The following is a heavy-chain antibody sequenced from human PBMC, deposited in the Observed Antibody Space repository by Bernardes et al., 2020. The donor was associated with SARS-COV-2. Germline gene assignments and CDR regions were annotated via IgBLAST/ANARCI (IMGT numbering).Heavy chain of an antibody. CDR3: TRGQWLVRFDY. Sequence: GGSLRLSRRGSGFTFGDYDVNWVRQAPGKGLEWVGFIRSKDYGDTIEYAASVQGRFTISRDDSNSIAYLQMNSLKTEDTAVYYCTRGQWLVRFDYWGQGTLVTVSS. CDR2: IRSKDYGDTI. J-gene: IGHJ4*02. V-gene: IGHV3-49*04. CDR1: GFTFGDYD. D-gene: IGHD6-19*01.